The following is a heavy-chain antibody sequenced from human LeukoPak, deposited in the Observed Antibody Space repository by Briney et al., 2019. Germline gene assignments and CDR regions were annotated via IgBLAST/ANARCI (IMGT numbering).Heavy chain of an antibody. J-gene: IGHJ5*02. Sequence: EASVKVSCKASGYTFTGYYMHWVRLAPGQGLEWMGIINPSGGSTSYAQKFQGRVTMTRDTSTSTVYMELSSLRSEDTAVYYCARREGSSWYMNWFDPWGQGTLVTVSS. V-gene: IGHV1-46*01. CDR1: GYTFTGYY. CDR3: ARREGSSWYMNWFDP. CDR2: INPSGGST. D-gene: IGHD6-13*01.